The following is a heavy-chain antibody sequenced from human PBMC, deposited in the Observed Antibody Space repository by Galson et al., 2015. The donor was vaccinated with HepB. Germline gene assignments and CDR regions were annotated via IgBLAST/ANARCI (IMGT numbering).Heavy chain of an antibody. CDR2: INQDGSDT. CDR1: GLTFSNYW. J-gene: IGHJ4*02. Sequence: SLRHSCADSGLTFSNYWKTWVRQAPGKGLEWVANINQDGSDTNYVDSMKGRFTISRDNAKNSLYLQIDSLRVEDTALYYCARGGDGECNYWGQGTLVTVSS. CDR3: ARGGDGECNY. V-gene: IGHV3-7*03. D-gene: IGHD2-21*01.